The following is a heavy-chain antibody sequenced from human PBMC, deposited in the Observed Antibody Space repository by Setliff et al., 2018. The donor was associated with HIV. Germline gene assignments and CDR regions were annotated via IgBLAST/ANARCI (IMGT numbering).Heavy chain of an antibody. V-gene: IGHV1-18*01. J-gene: IGHJ6*02. D-gene: IGHD1-1*01. Sequence: ASVKVSCKASGYIFTSYGITWVRQAPGQGPEWMGWSTVYNGNTNYAQKFQGRVTMTMDTSTNIAYMELNTLRSDDTAVYYCARGKSGFETTGIDYGMDLWGQGTTVTVSS. CDR1: GYIFTSYG. CDR2: STVYNGNT. CDR3: ARGKSGFETTGIDYGMDL.